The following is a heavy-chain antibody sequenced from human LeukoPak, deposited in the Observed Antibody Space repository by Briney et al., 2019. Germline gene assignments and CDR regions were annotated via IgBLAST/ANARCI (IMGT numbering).Heavy chain of an antibody. CDR3: AKESGIYCSGGSCYPFHY. J-gene: IGHJ4*02. CDR2: ISYDGDNK. V-gene: IGHV3-30*18. CDR1: GFTFSSYG. Sequence: GGSLRLSGAASGFTFSSYGMHWVRQAPGKGLEWVAAISYDGDNKYYADSVKGRFTISRDNSKNTLYLQMNSLRAEDTAVYYCAKESGIYCSGGSCYPFHYWGQGTLVTVSS. D-gene: IGHD2-15*01.